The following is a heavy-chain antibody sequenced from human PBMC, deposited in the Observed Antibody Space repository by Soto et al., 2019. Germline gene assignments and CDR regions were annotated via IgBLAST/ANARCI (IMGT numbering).Heavy chain of an antibody. CDR1: GYMFTGFY. V-gene: IGHV1-2*02. CDR2: INPNNGVT. J-gene: IGHJ4*02. Sequence: ASVKVSCKASGYMFTGFYLHWVRQAPGQGLEWMGWINPNNGVTTYAKNFQGRVTMTRDSSISTAYMELSSLRSDDTAVYFCAAPGIPVAGRHLDFWGQGTLVTVSS. D-gene: IGHD6-19*01. CDR3: AAPGIPVAGRHLDF.